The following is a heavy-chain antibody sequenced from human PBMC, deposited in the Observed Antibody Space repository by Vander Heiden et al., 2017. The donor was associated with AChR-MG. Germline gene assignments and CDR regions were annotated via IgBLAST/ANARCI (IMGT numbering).Heavy chain of an antibody. CDR1: GFTFSRYG. D-gene: IGHD1-26*01. CDR2: IWYDGSNK. Sequence: QVQLVESGGGVVQPGRSLRLSCAASGFTFSRYGMHWVRQAPGKGLEWVTVIWYDGSNKYYADSVKGRFTISRDNSKNTLYLQMNSLRAKDTAVYYCARESIVGATNGGEGFDYWGQGTLVTVSS. V-gene: IGHV3-33*01. CDR3: ARESIVGATNGGEGFDY. J-gene: IGHJ4*02.